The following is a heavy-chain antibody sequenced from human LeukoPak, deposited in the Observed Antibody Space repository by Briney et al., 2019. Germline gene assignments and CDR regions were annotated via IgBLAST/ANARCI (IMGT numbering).Heavy chain of an antibody. J-gene: IGHJ6*04. CDR3: ARDLVGTTKHYYYGMDV. Sequence: GRSLRLSCAASGFTFSSYGMHWVRQAPGKGLEWVAGIWYDGSNKYYADSVKGRFTISRDNSKNTLYLQMNSLRAEDTAVYYCARDLVGTTKHYYYGMDVWGKGATVTVSP. D-gene: IGHD1-1*01. CDR1: GFTFSSYG. CDR2: IWYDGSNK. V-gene: IGHV3-33*01.